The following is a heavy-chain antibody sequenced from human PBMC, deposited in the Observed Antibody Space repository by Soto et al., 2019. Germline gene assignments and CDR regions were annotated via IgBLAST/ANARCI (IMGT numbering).Heavy chain of an antibody. Sequence: EVQLLESGGGLVQPGGSLRLSCAASGFSFVNYAMNWVRQAPGKGLEWVSGLSGSGTSTYYADSVKGRFTISRDNSRDTLFLQMNSLTADDTAVYYCAKATTNGGWFNPFDSLGQGALVTVSA. D-gene: IGHD6-19*01. CDR2: LSGSGTST. CDR3: AKATTNGGWFNPFDS. CDR1: GFSFVNYA. J-gene: IGHJ4*02. V-gene: IGHV3-23*01.